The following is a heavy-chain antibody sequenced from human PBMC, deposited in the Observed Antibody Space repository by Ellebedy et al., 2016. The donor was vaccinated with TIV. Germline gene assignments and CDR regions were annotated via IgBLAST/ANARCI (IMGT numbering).Heavy chain of an antibody. J-gene: IGHJ4*02. D-gene: IGHD4-17*01. V-gene: IGHV3-30*02. CDR2: LPNDGSKQ. CDR3: AKGTASSVTTIFDN. Sequence: PGGSLRLSCAASGFTFSNYGMHWVRQAPGKGLEWVTSLPNDGSKQYYADSVRGRFAFSRDNSKSTLYLQMNSLTTGDTAMYYCAKGTASSVTTIFDNWGQGTLVIVSS. CDR1: GFTFSNYG.